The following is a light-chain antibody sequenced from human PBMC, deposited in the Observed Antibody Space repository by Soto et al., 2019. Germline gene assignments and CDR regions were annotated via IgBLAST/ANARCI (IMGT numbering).Light chain of an antibody. CDR1: SSDVGAYDY. J-gene: IGLJ1*01. CDR2: DVS. V-gene: IGLV2-14*03. Sequence: QSALTQPASVSGSPGQSITISCTGTSSDVGAYDYVSWYQQHPGEVPKLMIFDVSDRPSGVSNRFSGSKSGNTASLTISGLQAEGEADYYCSSFTPSTSDVFGTGTKVTVL. CDR3: SSFTPSTSDV.